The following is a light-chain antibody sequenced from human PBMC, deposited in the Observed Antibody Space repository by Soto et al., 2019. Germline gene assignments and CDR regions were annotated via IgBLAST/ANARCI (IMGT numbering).Light chain of an antibody. CDR3: SSYTSSSILYV. CDR2: DVS. CDR1: SSDIGGYNY. J-gene: IGLJ1*01. V-gene: IGLV2-14*01. Sequence: QSALTQPASVSGSPGQWITISCTGTSSDIGGYNYVSWYQQHPGKAPKLMIYDVSNRPSGVSNRFSGSKSGNTASLTISGLQAEDEADYYCSSYTSSSILYVFGTGTKVTVL.